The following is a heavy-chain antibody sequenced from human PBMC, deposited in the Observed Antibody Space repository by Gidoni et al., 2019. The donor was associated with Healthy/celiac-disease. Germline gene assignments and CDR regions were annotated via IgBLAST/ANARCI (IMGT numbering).Heavy chain of an antibody. D-gene: IGHD6-19*01. Sequence: QLQLQESGPGLVKPSETLSLTCTVSGGSISSSSYYWGWIRQPPGKGLEWIGSIYYSGSTYYNPSLKSRVTISVDTSKNQFSLKLSSVTAADTAVYYCARHRDSSGLNWFDPWGQGTLVTVSA. V-gene: IGHV4-39*01. CDR3: ARHRDSSGLNWFDP. J-gene: IGHJ5*02. CDR1: GGSISSSSYY. CDR2: IYYSGST.